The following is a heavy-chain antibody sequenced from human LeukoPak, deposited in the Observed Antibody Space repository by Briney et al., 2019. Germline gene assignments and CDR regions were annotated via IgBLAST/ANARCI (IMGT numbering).Heavy chain of an antibody. CDR2: VSAYNGNR. Sequence: ASVKVSCKASVYSFTSYGISWVRQAPGQGLEWMGWVSAYNGNRNYAQKPQGRVTMTTDTSTSTAYMELRSLMSDGAAVEYCSRDLRIPHYDLWSGYSLGNLGYSGQGTLVTVSS. CDR3: SRDLRIPHYDLWSGYSLGNLGY. CDR1: VYSFTSYG. D-gene: IGHD3-3*01. J-gene: IGHJ4*02. V-gene: IGHV1-18*01.